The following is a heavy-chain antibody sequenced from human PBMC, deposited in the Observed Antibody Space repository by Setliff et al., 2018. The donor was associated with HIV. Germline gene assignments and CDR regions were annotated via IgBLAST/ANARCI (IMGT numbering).Heavy chain of an antibody. CDR1: GYSISSNDW. CDR3: ARDLLWFGEFGIVRWFDP. Sequence: SETLSLTCVVSGYSISSNDWWGWIRQSPEKGLEWIGYIYYSGSIYYNPSLKSRVTMSVDTSKNQFSLKLSSVTAADTAVYYCARDLLWFGEFGIVRWFDPWGPGALVTVSS. D-gene: IGHD3-10*01. CDR2: IYYSGSI. J-gene: IGHJ5*02. V-gene: IGHV4-28*03.